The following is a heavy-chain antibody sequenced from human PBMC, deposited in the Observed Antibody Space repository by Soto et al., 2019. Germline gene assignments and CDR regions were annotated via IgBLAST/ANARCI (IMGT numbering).Heavy chain of an antibody. CDR1: GFTFDDYA. CDR2: ISWNSGSI. J-gene: IGHJ5*02. Sequence: SLRLSCAASGFTFDDYAMHWVRQAPGKGMEWVSGISWNSGSIGYADSVKGRFTISRDNAKNSLYLQMMSLTAEDTAIYYCVRGGGGGLFDPWGQGTMVTVSS. V-gene: IGHV3-9*01. CDR3: VRGGGGGLFDP. D-gene: IGHD2-15*01.